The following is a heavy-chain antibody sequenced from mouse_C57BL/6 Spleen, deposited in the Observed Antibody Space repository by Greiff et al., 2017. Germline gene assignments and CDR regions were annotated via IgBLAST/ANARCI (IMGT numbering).Heavy chain of an antibody. J-gene: IGHJ3*01. CDR1: GYTFTSYW. CDR3: AREVYGSSRGFAY. V-gene: IGHV1-52*01. Sequence: QVQLQQPGAELVRPGSSVKLSCKASGYTFTSYWMHWVKQRPIQGLEWIGNIDPSDSETHYNQKFKDKATLTVDKSSSTAYMQLSSLTSEDSAVYYCAREVYGSSRGFAYWGQGTLVTVSA. CDR2: IDPSDSET. D-gene: IGHD1-1*01.